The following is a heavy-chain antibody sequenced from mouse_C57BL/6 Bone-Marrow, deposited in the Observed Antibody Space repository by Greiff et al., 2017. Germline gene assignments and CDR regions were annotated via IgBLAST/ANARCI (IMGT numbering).Heavy chain of an antibody. CDR1: GFTFSDSG. J-gene: IGHJ2*01. D-gene: IGHD3-2*02. Sequence: EVQGVESGGGLVKPGGSLKLSCAASGFTFSDSGMHWVRQAPEKGLEWVAYISSGSSTIYYADTVKGRFTISRDNAKNTLFLQMTSLRSEDTAMYYCARDSSGPSYWGQGTTLTVSS. CDR3: ARDSSGPSY. CDR2: ISSGSSTI. V-gene: IGHV5-17*01.